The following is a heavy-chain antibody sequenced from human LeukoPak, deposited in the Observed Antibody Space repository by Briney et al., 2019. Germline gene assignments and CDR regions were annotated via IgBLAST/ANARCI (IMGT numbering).Heavy chain of an antibody. CDR1: GFIFSSYN. J-gene: IGHJ4*02. V-gene: IGHV3-48*01. CDR3: ARGGVYSSGWYVDY. Sequence: GGSLRLSCAASGFIFSSYNMNWVRQAPGKGLEWVSYISSSSSTIYYADSVKGRFTISRDNAKNSLYLQMNSLRAEDTAVYYCARGGVYSSGWYVDYWGQGTLVTVSS. CDR2: ISSSSSTI. D-gene: IGHD6-19*01.